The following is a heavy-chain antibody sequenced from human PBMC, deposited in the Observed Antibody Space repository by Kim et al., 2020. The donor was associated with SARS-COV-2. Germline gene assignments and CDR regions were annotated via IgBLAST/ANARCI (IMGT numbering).Heavy chain of an antibody. V-gene: IGHV3-30-3*01. Sequence: GGSLRLSCAASGFTFSIYAMHWVRQAPGKGLEWVAVISYDGSNKYYADSVKGRFTISRDNSKNTLYLQMNSLRAEDTAVYYCARGMDYGGNSYYFDYWGQGTLVTVSS. CDR1: GFTFSIYA. D-gene: IGHD4-17*01. CDR3: ARGMDYGGNSYYFDY. J-gene: IGHJ4*02. CDR2: ISYDGSNK.